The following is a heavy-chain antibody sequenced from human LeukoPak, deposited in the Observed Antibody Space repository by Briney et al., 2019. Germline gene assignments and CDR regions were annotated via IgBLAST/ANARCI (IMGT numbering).Heavy chain of an antibody. D-gene: IGHD3-3*01. J-gene: IGHJ4*02. CDR3: AREIRFLEWLSDY. CDR2: IKQVGSEK. V-gene: IGHV3-7*01. CDR1: GFTFSSYW. Sequence: GGSLRLSCAASGFTFSSYWMSWVRQAPGKGLEWVANIKQVGSEKYYVDSVKGRFTISRDNAKNSLYLQMNSLRAEDTAVYYCAREIRFLEWLSDYWGQGTLVTVSS.